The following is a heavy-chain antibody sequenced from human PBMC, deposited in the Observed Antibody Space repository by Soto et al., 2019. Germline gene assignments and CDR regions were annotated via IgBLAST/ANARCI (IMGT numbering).Heavy chain of an antibody. J-gene: IGHJ3*02. CDR2: ISAYNGNT. CDR3: ARDGAPYCSGGSCLPRTI. Sequence: ASVMVSCKAAGYTFTSYGISWVRQAPGQGLERMGWISAYNGNTNYAQKLQGRVTTTTDASTSTAYMELRSLRSDDTAVYYCARDGAPYCSGGSCLPRTIWGQGTMVTVSS. V-gene: IGHV1-18*01. CDR1: GYTFTSYG. D-gene: IGHD2-15*01.